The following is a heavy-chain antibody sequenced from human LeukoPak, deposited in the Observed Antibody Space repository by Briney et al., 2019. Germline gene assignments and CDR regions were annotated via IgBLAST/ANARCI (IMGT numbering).Heavy chain of an antibody. V-gene: IGHV1-46*01. D-gene: IGHD3-3*01. J-gene: IGHJ5*02. CDR2: INPIGGRT. CDR3: LRLRFLGWSKAPYNWFDP. Sequence: ASVKVSCTASVYTFTSYNMHWVRQAPGQGLEWMGIINPIGGRTCYTQKFQGSVTMTRDPSTSTVYMELSSLRSEARAVYYCLRLRFLGWSKAPYNWFDPWGQGTLVTVSS. CDR1: VYTFTSYN.